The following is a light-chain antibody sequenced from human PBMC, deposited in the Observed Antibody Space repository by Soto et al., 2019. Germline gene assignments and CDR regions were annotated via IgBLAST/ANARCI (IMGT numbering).Light chain of an antibody. CDR1: SSDIGNYDF. CDR3: SSCAGHNNLI. CDR2: EVA. V-gene: IGLV2-8*01. J-gene: IGLJ2*01. Sequence: QSALTQPPSASGSPGQSVTISCTGTSSDIGNYDFVSWYQQNPGKAPTLLIYEVAKRPSGVPHRFSGSKSGNTASLTVSGLQSEDEADYYCSSCAGHNNLIFGGGTKLTVL.